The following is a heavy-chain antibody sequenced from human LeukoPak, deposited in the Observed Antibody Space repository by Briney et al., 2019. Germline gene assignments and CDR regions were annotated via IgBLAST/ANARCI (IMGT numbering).Heavy chain of an antibody. V-gene: IGHV1-46*01. J-gene: IGHJ4*02. CDR1: GYTFTSYY. Sequence: ASVKVSCKASGYTFTSYYVHWVRQAPGQGLEWMGIINPSGGSTSYAQKFQGRVTMTRDTSTSTVYMELSSLRSEDTAVYYCARGYCGSTSCQAYFDYWGQGTLVTVSS. CDR3: ARGYCGSTSCQAYFDY. D-gene: IGHD2-2*01. CDR2: INPSGGST.